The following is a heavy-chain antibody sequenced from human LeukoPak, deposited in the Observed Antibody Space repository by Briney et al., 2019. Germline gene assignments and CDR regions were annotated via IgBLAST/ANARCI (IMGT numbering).Heavy chain of an antibody. CDR1: GGSISGHL. V-gene: IGHV4-59*11. CDR2: IHYSGST. Sequence: PSETLSLTCIVSGGSISGHLWSWIRQPPGKRMEWIGYIHYSGSTNYNPSLKSRLSISVDTSRNRFSLTLSSVTAADTAVYFCARRAARTVMGYGDFNWFDPWGQGTLVTVSS. D-gene: IGHD4-17*01. J-gene: IGHJ5*02. CDR3: ARRAARTVMGYGDFNWFDP.